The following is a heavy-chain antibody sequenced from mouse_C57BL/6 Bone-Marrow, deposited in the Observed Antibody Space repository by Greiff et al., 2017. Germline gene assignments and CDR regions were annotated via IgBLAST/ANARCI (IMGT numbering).Heavy chain of an antibody. D-gene: IGHD1-1*01. J-gene: IGHJ1*03. CDR3: ARLEFDGSSGDWYFDV. CDR2: ILPGSGST. Sequence: QVQLKESGAELMKPGASVKLSCKATGYTFTGYWIEWVKQRPGHGLEWIGEILPGSGSTNYNEKFKGKATLTVDTSSSTAYMELHSLTSEDSAVYFCARLEFDGSSGDWYFDVWGTGTTVTVSS. V-gene: IGHV1-9*01. CDR1: GYTFTGYW.